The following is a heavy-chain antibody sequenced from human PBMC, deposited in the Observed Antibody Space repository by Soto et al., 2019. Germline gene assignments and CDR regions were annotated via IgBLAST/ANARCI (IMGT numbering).Heavy chain of an antibody. V-gene: IGHV4-59*01. Sequence: SETLSLTCTVSGGSISTYYWNWVRQPPGKRLEWIAYINYSGSTNYNPSLKSRVAMSVDTSKNQFSLKLRSVTAADTAVYYCARGGGSYGSGSLLPWGQGTLVTVSS. D-gene: IGHD3-10*01. CDR2: INYSGST. CDR3: ARGGGSYGSGSLLP. J-gene: IGHJ5*02. CDR1: GGSISTYY.